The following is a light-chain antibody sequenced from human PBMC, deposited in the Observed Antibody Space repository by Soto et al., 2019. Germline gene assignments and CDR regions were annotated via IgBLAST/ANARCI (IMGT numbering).Light chain of an antibody. CDR3: QQYNNWPWT. V-gene: IGKV3-15*01. CDR2: GAS. Sequence: EILMTQSPATLSVAPGERASLSCRASQSVRSNFAWYQQKPGQAPRLLIYGASTRATGVPARFSGSESATEFTLTISSLQSEDFAIYYCQQYNNWPWTFGQGTKVELK. CDR1: QSVRSN. J-gene: IGKJ1*01.